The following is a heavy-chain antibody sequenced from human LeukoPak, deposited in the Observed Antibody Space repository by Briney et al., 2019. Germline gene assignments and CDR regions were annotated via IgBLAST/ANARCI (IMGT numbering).Heavy chain of an antibody. CDR3: ARTPLRCSSTSCFWEVGNWFDP. CDR1: GYTFTSYY. D-gene: IGHD2-2*01. J-gene: IGHJ5*02. Sequence: ASVKVSCKASGYTFTSYYMHWVRQAPGQGLEWMGIINPSGGSTSYAQEFQGRVTMTRDTSTSTVYMELSSLRSEDTAVYYCARTPLRCSSTSCFWEVGNWFDPWGQGTLVTVSS. CDR2: INPSGGST. V-gene: IGHV1-46*01.